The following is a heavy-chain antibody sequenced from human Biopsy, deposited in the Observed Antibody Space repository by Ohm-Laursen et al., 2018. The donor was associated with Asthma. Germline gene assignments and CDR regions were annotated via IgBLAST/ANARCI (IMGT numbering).Heavy chain of an antibody. D-gene: IGHD3-10*01. CDR1: GFDFIYYT. V-gene: IGHV3-21*01. CDR2: ISGVSRYK. CDR3: ARDFAIGSGSPFHF. Sequence: GSLRLSCAASGFDFIYYTMNWVRQAPGKGLEWVSSISGVSRYKYYSDSLRGRVTISRDNAKRTLHLQMSSLRVEDTAVYFCARDFAIGSGSPFHFWGPGTLVTVSS. J-gene: IGHJ4*01.